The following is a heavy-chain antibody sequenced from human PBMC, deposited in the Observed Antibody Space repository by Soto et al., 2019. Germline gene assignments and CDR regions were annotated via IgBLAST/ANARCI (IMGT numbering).Heavy chain of an antibody. Sequence: ASVKVSCNASCYTFTSCGLTWVRQSPEQGLEWLGWISPYDGDTHQGQTLQGRVTMTTDTSTRTAHMELRRLRSDDTAVYYCARNRIQWTYGQNHYYAMDLWGQGTTVTVSS. J-gene: IGHJ6*02. CDR1: CYTFTSCG. V-gene: IGHV1-18*01. D-gene: IGHD6-19*01. CDR3: ARNRIQWTYGQNHYYAMDL. CDR2: ISPYDGDT.